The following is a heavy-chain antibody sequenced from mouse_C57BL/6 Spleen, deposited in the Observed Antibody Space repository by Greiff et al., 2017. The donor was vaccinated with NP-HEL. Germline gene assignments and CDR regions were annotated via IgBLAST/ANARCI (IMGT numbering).Heavy chain of an antibody. CDR2: INYDGSST. CDR1: GFTFSDYY. J-gene: IGHJ3*01. Sequence: EVQLVESEGGLVQPGSSMKLSCTASGFTFSDYYMAWVRQVPEKGLEWVANINYDGSSTYYLDSLKSRFIISRDNAKNILYLQMSSLKSEDTATYYWARGGGYYYGSSSGFAYWGQGTLVTVSA. CDR3: ARGGGYYYGSSSGFAY. D-gene: IGHD1-1*01. V-gene: IGHV5-16*01.